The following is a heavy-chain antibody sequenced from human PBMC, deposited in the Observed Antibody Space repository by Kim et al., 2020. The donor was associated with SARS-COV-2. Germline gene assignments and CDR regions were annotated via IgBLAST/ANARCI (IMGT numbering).Heavy chain of an antibody. J-gene: IGHJ6*02. Sequence: ASVKVSCKASGYTFTSYYMHWVRQATGQGLEWMGIINPSGGSTSYAQKFQGRVTMTRDTSTSTVYMELSSLRSEDTAVYYCARDPTVTTLDYYYYYGMDVWGQGTTVTVSS. CDR2: INPSGGST. CDR3: ARDPTVTTLDYYYYYGMDV. D-gene: IGHD4-17*01. V-gene: IGHV1-46*01. CDR1: GYTFTSYY.